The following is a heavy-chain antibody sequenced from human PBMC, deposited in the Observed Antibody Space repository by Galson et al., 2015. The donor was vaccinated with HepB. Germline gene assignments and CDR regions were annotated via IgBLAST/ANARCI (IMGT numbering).Heavy chain of an antibody. Sequence: SLRLSCAASGFTFSSYSMNWVRQAPGKGLEWVAVISYDGSNKYYADSVKGRFTISRDNSKNTLYLQMNSLRAEDTAVYYCARDISGCFDYWGQGTLVTVSS. J-gene: IGHJ4*02. CDR2: ISYDGSNK. V-gene: IGHV3-30*03. D-gene: IGHD5-12*01. CDR3: ARDISGCFDY. CDR1: GFTFSSYS.